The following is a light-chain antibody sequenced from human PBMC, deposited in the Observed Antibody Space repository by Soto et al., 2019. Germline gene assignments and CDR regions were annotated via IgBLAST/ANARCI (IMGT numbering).Light chain of an antibody. CDR2: EVS. V-gene: IGLV2-14*01. J-gene: IGLJ1*01. Sequence: QSALTQPASVSGSPGQSITISCTGTSSDVGGYNYVSWYQLYPGKAPKLMIYEVSNRPSGVSNRFSGSKSGNTASLTISGLQAEDEADYYCSSYTSSNTRYVFGTGTKVTVL. CDR1: SSDVGGYNY. CDR3: SSYTSSNTRYV.